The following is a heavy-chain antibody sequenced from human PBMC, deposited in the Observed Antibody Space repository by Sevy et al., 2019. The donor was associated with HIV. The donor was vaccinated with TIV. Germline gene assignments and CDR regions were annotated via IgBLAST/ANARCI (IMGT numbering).Heavy chain of an antibody. CDR3: AKDNRPATMSNSSYYYYYGMDV. CDR2: ISWNSVSL. J-gene: IGHJ6*02. V-gene: IGHV3-9*01. Sequence: GGSLRLSCVASGFRFSDYAMHWVRQAPGKGLEWVSGISWNSVSLDYADSVKGRFTISRDNAKNSLYLQMNRLRSEDTALYYCAKDNRPATMSNSSYYYYYGMDVWGQGTTVTVSS. D-gene: IGHD6-6*01. CDR1: GFRFSDYA.